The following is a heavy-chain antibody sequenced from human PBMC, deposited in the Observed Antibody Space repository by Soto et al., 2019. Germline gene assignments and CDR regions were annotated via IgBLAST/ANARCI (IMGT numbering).Heavy chain of an antibody. CDR2: IYHSGST. D-gene: IGHD4-17*01. V-gene: IGHV4-59*01. J-gene: IGHJ4*02. Sequence: QVQLQESGPGLVKPSETLSLTCTVSGGSISSYYWSWIRQPPGKGLEWIGSIYHSGSTNYSPSLNSRVTVPVDMSKTQFSLKLSSVTAADTAVYYCARSYGDYVFDYWGQGTLVTVSS. CDR1: GGSISSYY. CDR3: ARSYGDYVFDY.